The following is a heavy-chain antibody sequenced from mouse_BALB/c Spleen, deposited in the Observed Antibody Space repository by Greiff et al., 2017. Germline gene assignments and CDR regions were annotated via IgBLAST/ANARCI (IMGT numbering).Heavy chain of an antibody. CDR1: GYTFTSYW. V-gene: IGHV1-5*01. J-gene: IGHJ3*01. Sequence: VQLQQSGTVLARPGASVKMSCKASGYTFTSYWMHWVKQRPGQGLEWIGAIYPGNSDTSYNQKFKGKAKLTAVTSTSTAYMELSSLTNEDSAVYYCTRSGYGNYGGFAYWGQGTLVTVSA. D-gene: IGHD2-1*01. CDR3: TRSGYGNYGGFAY. CDR2: IYPGNSDT.